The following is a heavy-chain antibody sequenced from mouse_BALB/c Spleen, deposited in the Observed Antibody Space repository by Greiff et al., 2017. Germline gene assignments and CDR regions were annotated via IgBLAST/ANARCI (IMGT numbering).Heavy chain of an antibody. CDR2: INPSSGYT. D-gene: IGHD2-4*01. CDR3: ARRMITTYAMDY. CDR1: GYTFTSYT. J-gene: IGHJ4*01. Sequence: QVQLQQSAAELSRPGASVKMSCKASGYTFTSYTMHWVKQRPGQGLEWIGYINPSSGYTEYNQKFKDKTTLTADKSSSTAYMQLSSLTSEDSAVYYCARRMITTYAMDYWGQGTSVTVSS. V-gene: IGHV1-4*02.